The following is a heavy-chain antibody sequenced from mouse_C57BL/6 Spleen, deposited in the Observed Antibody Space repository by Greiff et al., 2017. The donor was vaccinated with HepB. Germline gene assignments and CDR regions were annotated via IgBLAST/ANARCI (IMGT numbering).Heavy chain of an antibody. J-gene: IGHJ1*03. CDR1: GYTFTSYW. D-gene: IGHD1-1*01. CDR3: ARLDYGSSYWYFDV. Sequence: VQLQQPGAELVRPGSSVKLSCKASGYTFTSYWMHWVKQRPIQGLEWIGNIDPSDSETHYNQKFKDKATLTVDKSSSTAYMQLSSLTSEDSAVYYSARLDYGSSYWYFDVWGTGTTVTVSS. V-gene: IGHV1-52*01. CDR2: IDPSDSET.